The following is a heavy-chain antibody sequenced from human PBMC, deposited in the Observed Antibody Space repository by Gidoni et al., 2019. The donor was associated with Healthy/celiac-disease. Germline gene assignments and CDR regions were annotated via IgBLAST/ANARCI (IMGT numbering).Heavy chain of an antibody. V-gene: IGHV1-69*01. D-gene: IGHD5-12*01. CDR3: AREGSGYGGYYYYMDV. J-gene: IGHJ6*03. CDR2: IIPIFGTA. CDR1: GGTFSSYA. Sequence: QVQLVQSGAEVKKPGSSVKVSCKAAGGTFSSYAISGVRHAPGHGLEWMGGIIPIFGTANYAQNFQGRVTITADESTSTAYMELSSLRSEDTAVYYCAREGSGYGGYYYYMDVWGKGTTVTVSS.